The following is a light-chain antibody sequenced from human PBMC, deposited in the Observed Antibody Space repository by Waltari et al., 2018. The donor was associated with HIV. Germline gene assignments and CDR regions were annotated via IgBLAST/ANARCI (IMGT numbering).Light chain of an antibody. CDR2: GDS. Sequence: QSVLTQPPSVSGAPGQRVTIASTGTSSNIGAGYDLHWSQQLPGIAPTPLIYGDSNRLSGVPDRFSGSKSGTSASLAITGLQAEDEADYYCQSYDSSLSGFWVFGGGTKLTVL. CDR3: QSYDSSLSGFWV. J-gene: IGLJ3*02. CDR1: SSNIGAGYD. V-gene: IGLV1-40*01.